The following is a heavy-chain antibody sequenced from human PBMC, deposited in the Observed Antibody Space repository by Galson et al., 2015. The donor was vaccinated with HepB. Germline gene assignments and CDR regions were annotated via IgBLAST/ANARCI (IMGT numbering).Heavy chain of an antibody. J-gene: IGHJ4*02. D-gene: IGHD3-10*01. CDR3: TVQMVRGVIILLQLDY. CDR1: GFTFSNAW. CDR2: IKSKTDGGTT. Sequence: SLRLSCAASGFTFSNAWMSWVRQAPGKGLEWVGRIKSKTDGGTTDYAAPVKGRFTISRGDSKNTLYLQMNSLKTEDTAVYYCTVQMVRGVIILLQLDYWGQGTLVTVSS. V-gene: IGHV3-15*01.